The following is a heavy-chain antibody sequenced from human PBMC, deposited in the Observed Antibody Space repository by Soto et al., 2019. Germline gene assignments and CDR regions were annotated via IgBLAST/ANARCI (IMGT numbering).Heavy chain of an antibody. J-gene: IGHJ5*02. D-gene: IGHD3-16*02. CDR2: IYYSGST. V-gene: IGHV4-59*08. Sequence: PSEALSLTCTVSGGSISSYFWSWIRQPPGKGLEWIGYIYYSGSTNYNPSLKSRVTISVDTSKNQFSLKLSSVTAADTAVYYCARHASGYINWFDPWGQGTLVTVSA. CDR1: GGSISSYF. CDR3: ARHASGYINWFDP.